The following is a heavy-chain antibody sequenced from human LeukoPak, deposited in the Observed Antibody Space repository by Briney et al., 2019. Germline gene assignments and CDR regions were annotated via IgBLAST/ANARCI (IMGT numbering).Heavy chain of an antibody. D-gene: IGHD1-1*01. CDR1: GFTFSSYS. CDR2: ISSSSSYI. CDR3: ARDPDDSLYFDY. J-gene: IGHJ4*02. Sequence: GGSQRLSCAASGFTFSSYSMNWVRQAPGEGLEWVSSISSSSSYIYYADSVKGRFTISRDNAKNSLYLQMNSLRAEDTAVYYCARDPDDSLYFDYWGQGTLVTVSS. V-gene: IGHV3-21*01.